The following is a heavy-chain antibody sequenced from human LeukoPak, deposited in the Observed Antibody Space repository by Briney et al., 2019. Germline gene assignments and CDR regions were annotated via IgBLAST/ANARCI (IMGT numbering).Heavy chain of an antibody. V-gene: IGHV3-66*02. D-gene: IGHD5-24*01. J-gene: IGHJ4*02. Sequence: GGSLRLSCAASGFTVSSNYMSWVRQAPGKGLEWVSVIYSGGSTYYADSVKGRFTISRDNSKNTLYLHMNSLRAEDTAVYYCARSVEMATIGFDYWGQGTLVTVSS. CDR2: IYSGGST. CDR1: GFTVSSNY. CDR3: ARSVEMATIGFDY.